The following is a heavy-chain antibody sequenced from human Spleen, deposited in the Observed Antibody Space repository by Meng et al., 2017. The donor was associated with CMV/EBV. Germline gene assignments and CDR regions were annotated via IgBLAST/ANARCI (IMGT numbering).Heavy chain of an antibody. D-gene: IGHD3-16*01. J-gene: IGHJ6*02. V-gene: IGHV3-48*03. CDR2: ISTSGSTI. Sequence: GESLKISCAASGFTFSNYEMNWVRQAPGKGLEWISYISTSGSTIYYADSVKGRFTISRDNAKNSLYLQMNSLRAEDMALYYCAKGFEEYYYGMDVWGQGTTVTVSS. CDR3: AKGFEEYYYGMDV. CDR1: GFTFSNYE.